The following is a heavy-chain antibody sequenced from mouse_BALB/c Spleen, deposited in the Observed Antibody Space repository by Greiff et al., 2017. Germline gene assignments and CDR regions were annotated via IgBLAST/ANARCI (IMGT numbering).Heavy chain of an antibody. V-gene: IGHV1-80*01. Sequence: VKLMESGAELVRPGSSVKISCKASGYAFSSYWMNWVKQRPGQGLEWIGQIYPGDGDTNYNGKFKGKATLTADKSSSTAYMQLSSLTSEDSAVYFCARCSPIYFDYWGQGTTLTVSS. CDR1: GYAFSSYW. J-gene: IGHJ2*01. CDR3: ARCSPIYFDY. CDR2: IYPGDGDT. D-gene: IGHD1-1*01.